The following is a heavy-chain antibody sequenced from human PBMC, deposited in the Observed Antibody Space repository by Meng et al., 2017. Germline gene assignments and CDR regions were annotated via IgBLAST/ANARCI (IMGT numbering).Heavy chain of an antibody. CDR1: GDSVSSNSAA. V-gene: IGHV6-1*01. Sequence: PQYGPGLVKPAQTLALCCAISGDSVSSNSAAWNWIRQSPSRGLEWLGRAYYRSKWYHDYAESVKSRISIDPDTSKNQFSLQLRSVTPEDSAVYYCARGSYSFDSWGQRTLVTVSS. CDR2: AYYRSKWYH. D-gene: IGHD1-26*01. CDR3: ARGSYSFDS. J-gene: IGHJ4*02.